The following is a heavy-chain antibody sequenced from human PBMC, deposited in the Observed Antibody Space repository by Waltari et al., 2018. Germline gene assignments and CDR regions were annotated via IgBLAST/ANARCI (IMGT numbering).Heavy chain of an antibody. CDR1: GGSFSGYY. D-gene: IGHD2-21*01. CDR2: INHSGST. J-gene: IGHJ1*01. V-gene: IGHV4-34*01. Sequence: QVQLQQWGAGLLKPSETLSLTCAVYGGSFSGYYWSWIRQPPGKGLEWIGEINHSGSTNYNPSPKSRVTISVDPSKNQFPLKLSSVTGADPAVYYCARGHTKSRLLQFGFQHWGQGTLVPVSS. CDR3: ARGHTKSRLLQFGFQH.